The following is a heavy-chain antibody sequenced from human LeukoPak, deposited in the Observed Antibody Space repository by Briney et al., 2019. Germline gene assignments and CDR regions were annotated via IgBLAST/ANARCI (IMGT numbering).Heavy chain of an antibody. D-gene: IGHD3-9*01. V-gene: IGHV3-53*01. CDR2: IYSGGST. Sequence: GGSLRLSCAASGFTVSSNYMSWVRQAPGKGLEWVSVIYSGGSTYYADSVKGRFTISRDNSKNTVNLQMNSLRAEDTAVYYCARGVVRYFDYWGQGALVTVSS. CDR1: GFTVSSNY. CDR3: ARGVVRYFDY. J-gene: IGHJ4*02.